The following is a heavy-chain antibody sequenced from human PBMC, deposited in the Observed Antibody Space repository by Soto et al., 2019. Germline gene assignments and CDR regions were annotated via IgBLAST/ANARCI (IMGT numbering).Heavy chain of an antibody. D-gene: IGHD3-10*01. CDR3: ARLSGLPYYYYMDV. CDR2: IYSGGIT. CDR1: GFTVSSNY. V-gene: IGHV3-53*04. Sequence: PWGPRSLSCPASGFTVSSNYMSGVRQAPGKGLEWVSVIYSGGITYYADSVKGRFTISRHNSKNTLYLQMNSLRAEDTAVYFCARLSGLPYYYYMDVWGKGTTVTVSS. J-gene: IGHJ6*03.